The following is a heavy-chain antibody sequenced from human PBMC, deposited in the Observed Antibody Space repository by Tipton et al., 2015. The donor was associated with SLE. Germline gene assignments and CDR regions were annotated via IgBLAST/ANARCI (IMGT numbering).Heavy chain of an antibody. V-gene: IGHV3-48*01. J-gene: IGHJ2*01. CDR2: ISSSSSTI. CDR3: ARDRPDYGASYWYFDL. CDR1: GFTFSSYS. D-gene: IGHD4-17*01. Sequence: SLRLSCAASGFTFSSYSMNWVRQAPGKGLEWVSYISSSSSTIYYADSVKGRFTISRDNAKNSLYLQMNSLRAEDTAVYYCARDRPDYGASYWYFDLWGRGTLVTVSS.